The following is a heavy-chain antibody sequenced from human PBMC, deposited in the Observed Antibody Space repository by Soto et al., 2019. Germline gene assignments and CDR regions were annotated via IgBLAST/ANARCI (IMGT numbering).Heavy chain of an antibody. J-gene: IGHJ4*02. D-gene: IGHD6-13*01. Sequence: ASVKVSCKASGYTFTTYGIHWVRQAPGQRLEWMGWINAGNGNTKYSQKSQGRVTISRDTSASTAYMELNSLRSEDTAVYYCARDPDQAAAGTHFDYWGQGTLVTVSS. CDR1: GYTFTTYG. CDR3: ARDPDQAAAGTHFDY. CDR2: INAGNGNT. V-gene: IGHV1-3*01.